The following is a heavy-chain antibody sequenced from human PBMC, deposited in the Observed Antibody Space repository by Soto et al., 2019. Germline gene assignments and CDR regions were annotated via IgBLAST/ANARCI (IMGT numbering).Heavy chain of an antibody. CDR3: ARALGSPYYYYYGMDV. V-gene: IGHV4-34*01. J-gene: IGHJ6*02. D-gene: IGHD7-27*01. CDR1: GGSFSGYY. CDR2: INHSGST. Sequence: SEPLSLTCAVYGGSFSGYYWSWIRQPPGKGLEWIGEINHSGSTNYIPSLKSRVTISVDTSKNQFSLKLSSVTAADTAVYYCARALGSPYYYYYGMDVWGQGTTVTVSS.